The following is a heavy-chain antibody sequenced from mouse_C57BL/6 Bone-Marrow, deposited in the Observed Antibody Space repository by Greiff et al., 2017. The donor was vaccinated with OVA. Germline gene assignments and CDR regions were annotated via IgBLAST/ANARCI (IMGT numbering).Heavy chain of an antibody. J-gene: IGHJ4*01. CDR2: FYPGSGSI. CDR1: GYTFTEST. CDR3: ARHDDYDDYYAMDY. D-gene: IGHD2-12*01. V-gene: IGHV1-62-2*01. Sequence: QVQLQQSGAELVKPGASVKLSCKASGYTFTESTIHWVKQRSGQGLEWIGWFYPGSGSIKYNEKFQDKAALPADKSSSPVYMALSRLTSDDSAVYFCARHDDYDDYYAMDYWGQGPSVTVSS.